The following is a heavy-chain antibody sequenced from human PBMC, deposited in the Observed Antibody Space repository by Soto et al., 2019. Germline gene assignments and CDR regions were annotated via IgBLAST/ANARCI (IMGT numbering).Heavy chain of an antibody. D-gene: IGHD3-22*01. CDR2: IKSKTDGGTT. Sequence: PGESLKISCAASGFTFSNAWMSWVRQAPGKGPEWVGRIKSKTDGGTTDYAAPVKGRFTISRDDSKNTLYLQMNSLKTEDTAVYYCTTDIVESSGYPWGQGTLVTVSS. J-gene: IGHJ5*02. CDR1: GFTFSNAW. V-gene: IGHV3-15*01. CDR3: TTDIVESSGYP.